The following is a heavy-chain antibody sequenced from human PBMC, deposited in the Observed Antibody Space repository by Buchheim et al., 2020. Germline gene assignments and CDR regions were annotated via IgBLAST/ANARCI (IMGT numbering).Heavy chain of an antibody. CDR1: GFTFSSYS. CDR3: ARDRVSVVVAAAGGMDV. V-gene: IGHV3-21*01. D-gene: IGHD2-15*01. J-gene: IGHJ6*02. CDR2: ISSSSSYI. Sequence: EVQLVESGGGLVKPGGSLRLSCAASGFTFSSYSMNWVRQAPGKGLEWVSSISSSSSYIYYADSVKGRFTISRDNAKNSLHLQMSSLRAEDTAVYYCARDRVSVVVAAAGGMDVWGQRTT.